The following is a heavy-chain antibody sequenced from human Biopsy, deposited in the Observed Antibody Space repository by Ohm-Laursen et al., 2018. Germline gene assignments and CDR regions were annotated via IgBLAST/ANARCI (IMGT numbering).Heavy chain of an antibody. Sequence: SLRLSCSASGFTFSNYGMHWVRQAPGKGLEWVAAISYDGSKTDYGDSVKGRLNISRDNSKNTLDLQMSSLRVEDTAVYFCAKDKRTFNFYYYGMDVWGQGTTVTVSS. D-gene: IGHD2/OR15-2a*01. CDR2: ISYDGSKT. CDR3: AKDKRTFNFYYYGMDV. J-gene: IGHJ6*02. CDR1: GFTFSNYG. V-gene: IGHV3-30*18.